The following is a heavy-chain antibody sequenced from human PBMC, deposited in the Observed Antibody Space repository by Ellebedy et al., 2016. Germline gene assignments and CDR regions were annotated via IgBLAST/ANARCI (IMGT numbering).Heavy chain of an antibody. CDR3: ARFLGYCGSDCFQFDY. CDR2: IYPTDSNI. D-gene: IGHD2-21*02. J-gene: IGHJ4*02. CDR1: GYDFDRYW. V-gene: IGHV5-51*01. Sequence: GESLKISCKGSGYDFDRYWIAWVRRQSGKGLEWMGIIYPTDSNIRYSPSFQGQVTISADKSISTAYLQWSSLEASDTATYYCARFLGYCGSDCFQFDYWGQGILVTVSS.